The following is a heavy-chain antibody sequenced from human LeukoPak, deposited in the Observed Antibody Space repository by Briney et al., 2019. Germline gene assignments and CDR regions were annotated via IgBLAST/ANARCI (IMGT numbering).Heavy chain of an antibody. CDR3: ARDEIVGALRGAFDI. D-gene: IGHD1-26*01. J-gene: IGHJ3*02. Sequence: ASAKVSCKASGYTFSTYGLGWVRQAPGQGLEWMGWISGSNGNTQYAQKFQGRVTITTDTSTNTAYMELRSLRSDDTAVYYCARDEIVGALRGAFDIWGQGTMVTVSS. V-gene: IGHV1-18*01. CDR1: GYTFSTYG. CDR2: ISGSNGNT.